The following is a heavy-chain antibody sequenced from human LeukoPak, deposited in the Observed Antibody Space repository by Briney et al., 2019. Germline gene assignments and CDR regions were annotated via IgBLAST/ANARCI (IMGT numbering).Heavy chain of an antibody. V-gene: IGHV1-46*01. CDR1: GYTFTSYY. Sequence: ASAKVSCKASGYTFTSYYMHWVRQAPGQGLEWMGIINPSGGSTSYAQKFQGRVTMTRDTSTSTVYMELSSLRSEDTAVYYCARDWFLEWLFAPYYYGMDVWGQGTTVTVSS. CDR3: ARDWFLEWLFAPYYYGMDV. J-gene: IGHJ6*02. CDR2: INPSGGST. D-gene: IGHD3-3*01.